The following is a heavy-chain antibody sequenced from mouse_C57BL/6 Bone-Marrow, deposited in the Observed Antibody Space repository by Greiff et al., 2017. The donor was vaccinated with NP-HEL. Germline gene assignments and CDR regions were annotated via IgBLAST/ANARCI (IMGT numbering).Heavy chain of an antibody. CDR2: IDPSDSYT. CDR1: GYTFTSYW. V-gene: IGHV1-69*01. Sequence: QVQLKQPGAELVMPGASVKLSCKASGYTFTSYWMHWVKQRPGQGLEWIGEIDPSDSYTNYNQKFKGKSTLTVDKSSSTAYMQLSSLTSEDSAVYYCARRENWGTGTTVTVSS. J-gene: IGHJ1*03. CDR3: ARREN.